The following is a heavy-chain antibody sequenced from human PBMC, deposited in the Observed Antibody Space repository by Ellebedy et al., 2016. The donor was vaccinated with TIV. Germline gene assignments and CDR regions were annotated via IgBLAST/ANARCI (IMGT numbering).Heavy chain of an antibody. CDR2: IYYSGST. J-gene: IGHJ2*01. D-gene: IGHD7-27*01. Sequence: MPSETLSLTCTVSGGSISSSSYYWGWIRQPPGKGLEWIGSIYYSGSTYYNPSLKSRVTISVDTSKNQFSLKLSSVTAADTAVYYCARLLANWGSPGLWYFDLWGRGTLVTVSS. CDR1: GGSISSSSYY. CDR3: ARLLANWGSPGLWYFDL. V-gene: IGHV4-39*01.